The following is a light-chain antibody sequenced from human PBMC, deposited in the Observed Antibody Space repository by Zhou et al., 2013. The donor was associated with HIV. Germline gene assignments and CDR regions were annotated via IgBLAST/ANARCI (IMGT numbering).Light chain of an antibody. Sequence: EFVLTQSPGTLSLSPGERATLSCRTSQSVSSSFLAWYQQKPGQAPRLLIFGASSRATGIPDRFSGSGSGTDFALTLSRLEPEDFAVYYCQQYGSLPPTFGQGTKLEIK. V-gene: IGKV3-20*01. J-gene: IGKJ2*01. CDR2: GAS. CDR3: QQYGSLPPT. CDR1: QSVSSSF.